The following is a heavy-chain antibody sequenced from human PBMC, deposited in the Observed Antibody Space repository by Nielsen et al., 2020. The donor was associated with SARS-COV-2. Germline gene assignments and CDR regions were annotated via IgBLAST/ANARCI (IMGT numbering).Heavy chain of an antibody. J-gene: IGHJ1*01. CDR2: IYYSGST. CDR1: GGSISSYY. Sequence: SETLSLTCTVSGGSISSYYWSWIRQPPGKGLEWIGYIYYSGSTYYNPSLKSRVTISVDTSKNQFSLKLSSVTAADTAVYYCARVDYGGNEYFQHWGQGTLVTVSS. V-gene: IGHV4-59*12. CDR3: ARVDYGGNEYFQH. D-gene: IGHD4-23*01.